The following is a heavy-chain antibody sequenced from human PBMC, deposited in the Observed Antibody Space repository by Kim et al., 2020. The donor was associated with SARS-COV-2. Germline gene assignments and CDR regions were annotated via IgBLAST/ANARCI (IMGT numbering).Heavy chain of an antibody. D-gene: IGHD2-21*01. J-gene: IGHJ4*02. V-gene: IGHV3-48*03. Sequence: GGSLRLSCAASGFTFSNYEFNWVRQAPGKGLEWSSYIGTSGNNIYYAHSVKGRFTVSRDSAKNSLYLQLDSLRDEDSAVYYCARETSNCGGDCYDYWGQG. CDR1: GFTFSNYE. CDR2: IGTSGNNI. CDR3: ARETSNCGGDCYDY.